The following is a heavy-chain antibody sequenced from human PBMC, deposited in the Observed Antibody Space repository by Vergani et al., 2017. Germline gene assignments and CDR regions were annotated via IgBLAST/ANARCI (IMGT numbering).Heavy chain of an antibody. D-gene: IGHD3-3*01. CDR2: INPNSGGT. V-gene: IGHV1-2*02. CDR1: GYTFTGYY. CDR3: ARDSSTIFGVVDYYYYMDV. Sequence: QVQLVQSGAEVKKPGASVKVSCKASGYTFTGYYMHWVRQAPGQGLEWMGWINPNSGGTNYAQKFQGRVTITRDTSISTAYMELSRLRSDDTAVYYCARDSSTIFGVVDYYYYMDVWGKGTTVTVSS. J-gene: IGHJ6*03.